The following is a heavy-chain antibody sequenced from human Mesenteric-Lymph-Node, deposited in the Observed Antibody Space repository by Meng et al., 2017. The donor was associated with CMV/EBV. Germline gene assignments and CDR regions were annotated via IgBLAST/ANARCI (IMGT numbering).Heavy chain of an antibody. J-gene: IGHJ4*02. V-gene: IGHV3-30-3*01. CDR3: ARGRYYYDSGNYYFDY. CDR1: GFTFSSNA. CDR2: ISNDGSNE. Sequence: GESLKISCAASGFTFSSNAMHWVRQAPGKGLEWVAIISNDGSNEYYADSVKGRFTISRDNARNTLYLQMNSLRAEDTAVYYCARGRYYYDSGNYYFDYWGQGTLVTVSS. D-gene: IGHD3-10*01.